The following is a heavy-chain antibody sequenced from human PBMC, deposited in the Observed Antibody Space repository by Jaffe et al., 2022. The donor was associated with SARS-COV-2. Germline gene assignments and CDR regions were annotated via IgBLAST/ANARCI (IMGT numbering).Heavy chain of an antibody. Sequence: QVQLVQSGAEVKKPGASVKVSCKASGYTFTSYAMHWVRQAPGQRLEWMGWINAGNGNTKYSQKFQGRVTITRDTSASTAYMELSSLRSEDTAVYYCARSRLLWFGEFLFDYWGQGTLVTVSS. V-gene: IGHV1-3*01. CDR3: ARSRLLWFGEFLFDY. J-gene: IGHJ4*02. CDR1: GYTFTSYA. D-gene: IGHD3-10*01. CDR2: INAGNGNT.